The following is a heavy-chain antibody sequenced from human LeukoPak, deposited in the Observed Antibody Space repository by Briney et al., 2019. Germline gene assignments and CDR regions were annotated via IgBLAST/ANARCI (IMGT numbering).Heavy chain of an antibody. CDR2: IIPILGIA. J-gene: IGHJ4*02. V-gene: IGHV1-69*04. D-gene: IGHD5-18*01. CDR3: ARDVDTAMVPGC. CDR1: GGTFSSYA. Sequence: GSSVKVSCKASGGTFSSYAISWVRQAPGQGLEWMGRIIPILGIANYAQKFQGRVTITADKSTSTAYMELSSLRSEDTAVYYCARDVDTAMVPGCWGQGTLVTVSS.